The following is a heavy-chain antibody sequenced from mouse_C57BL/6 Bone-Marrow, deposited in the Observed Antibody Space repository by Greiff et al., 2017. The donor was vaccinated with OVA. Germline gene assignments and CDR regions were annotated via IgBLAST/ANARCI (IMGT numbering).Heavy chain of an antibody. V-gene: IGHV2-9-1*01. Sequence: VKLLESGPGLVAPSQSLSITCTVSGFSLTSYAISWVRQPPGKGLEWLGVKWTGGGTNYNSALKSRLSISKDNSKSQVFLKMNSLQTDDTARYYCARNNDVHYYAMDYWGQGTSVTVSS. CDR1: GFSLTSYA. J-gene: IGHJ4*01. CDR2: KWTGGGT. D-gene: IGHD2-3*01. CDR3: ARNNDVHYYAMDY.